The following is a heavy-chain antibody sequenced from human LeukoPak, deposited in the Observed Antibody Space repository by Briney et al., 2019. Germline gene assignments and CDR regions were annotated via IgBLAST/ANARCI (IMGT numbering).Heavy chain of an antibody. CDR3: RPATKYHDYYYDY. J-gene: IGHJ4*02. CDR2: ISSDGNDK. Sequence: SGGALRLCCGAPILPFSTFGMHWVRGAPGKGLEGVAVISSDGNDKYYADSGRGRFTISRDNSKDTLYLQMSSLRIENTAVYYCRPATKYHDYYYDYWGQGTLVTVSS. CDR1: ILPFSTFG. D-gene: IGHD3-22*01. V-gene: IGHV3-30*03.